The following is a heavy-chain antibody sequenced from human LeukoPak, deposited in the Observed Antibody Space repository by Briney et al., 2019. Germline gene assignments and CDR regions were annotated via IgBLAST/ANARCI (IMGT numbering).Heavy chain of an antibody. CDR2: IYTSGST. Sequence: SETLSLTCTVSGGSISSYYWSWIRQPPGKGLEWIGYIYTSGSTNYNPSLKSRVTISVDTSKNQFSLKLSSVTAADTAVYYCARHVRVHTIQLNWFDPWGQGTLVTVSS. CDR1: GGSISSYY. J-gene: IGHJ5*02. D-gene: IGHD3-3*01. V-gene: IGHV4-4*09. CDR3: ARHVRVHTIQLNWFDP.